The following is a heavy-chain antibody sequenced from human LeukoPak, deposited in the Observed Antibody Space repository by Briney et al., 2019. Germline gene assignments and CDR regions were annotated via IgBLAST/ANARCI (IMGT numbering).Heavy chain of an antibody. CDR1: GFTVSSNY. D-gene: IGHD1-14*01. V-gene: IGHV3-66*01. CDR2: IYSGGTT. J-gene: IGHJ6*02. Sequence: GGSLRLSCAASGFTVSSNYMTWVRQAPGKGLEWVSVIYSGGTTYHADSVKGRFTISRDNSKNTLYLQMNSLRVEDTAAYYCARGTPDFYGMDVWGQGTTVTVSS. CDR3: ARGTPDFYGMDV.